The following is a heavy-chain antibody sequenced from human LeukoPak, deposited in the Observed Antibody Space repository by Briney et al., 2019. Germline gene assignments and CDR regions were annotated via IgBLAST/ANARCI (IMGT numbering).Heavy chain of an antibody. CDR1: GFTFSDYY. Sequence: GGSLRLSCAASGFTFSDYYMSWIRQAPGKGLEWVSYISSSGSTIYYADSVKGRFTISRDNAKNSLYLQMNSLRAEDTAVYYCARDDPPLGYDFWSGYYTFPYYGMDVWGQGTTVTVS. CDR3: ARDDPPLGYDFWSGYYTFPYYGMDV. V-gene: IGHV3-11*01. D-gene: IGHD3-3*01. CDR2: ISSSGSTI. J-gene: IGHJ6*02.